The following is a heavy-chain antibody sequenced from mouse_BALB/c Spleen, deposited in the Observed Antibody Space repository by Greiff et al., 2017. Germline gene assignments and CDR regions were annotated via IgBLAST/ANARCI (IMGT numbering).Heavy chain of an antibody. V-gene: IGHV1-69*02. D-gene: IGHD4-1*01. CDR1: GYTFTSYW. Sequence: QVQLQQPGAELVRPGASVKLSCKASGYTFTSYWINWVKQRPGQGLEWIGNIYPSDSYTNYNQKFKDKATLTVDKSSSTAYMQLSSPTSEDSAVYYCTREEGTGYWYFDVWGAGTTVTVSS. CDR2: IYPSDSYT. J-gene: IGHJ1*01. CDR3: TREEGTGYWYFDV.